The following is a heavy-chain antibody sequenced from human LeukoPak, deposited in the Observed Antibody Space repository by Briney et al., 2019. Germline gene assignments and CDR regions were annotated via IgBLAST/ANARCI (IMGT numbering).Heavy chain of an antibody. Sequence: ASVKVSCTTSGYTFTNYGISWVRQAPGQGLEWMGWINPYTANTNSAQEVRDRVTLTTDTSTSTAYMEVRSLRSDDTAVYYCARVPSGGSEYFHHWGQGTLVTVSS. J-gene: IGHJ1*01. CDR2: INPYTANT. D-gene: IGHD3-16*01. CDR1: GYTFTNYG. V-gene: IGHV1-18*04. CDR3: ARVPSGGSEYFHH.